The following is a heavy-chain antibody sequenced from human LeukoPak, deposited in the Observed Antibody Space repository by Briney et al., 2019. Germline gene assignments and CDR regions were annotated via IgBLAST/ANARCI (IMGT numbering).Heavy chain of an antibody. D-gene: IGHD6-6*01. CDR2: INHSGST. V-gene: IGHV4-34*01. J-gene: IGHJ6*03. Sequence: PSETLSLTCAVYGGSFSGYYWSWIRQPPGKGLEWIGEINHSGSTNYNPSLKSRVTISVDTSKNQFSLKLSSVTAADTAVYYCARRGYSSSLKYYYYYYMDVWGKGTTVTVSS. CDR1: GGSFSGYY. CDR3: ARRGYSSSLKYYYYYYMDV.